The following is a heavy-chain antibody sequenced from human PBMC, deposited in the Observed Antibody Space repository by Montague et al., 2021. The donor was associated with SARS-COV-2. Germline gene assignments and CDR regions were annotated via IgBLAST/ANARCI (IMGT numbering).Heavy chain of an antibody. D-gene: IGHD4-17*01. CDR3: ARDFGGYGETDN. CDR1: GGSIDSGGFF. V-gene: IGHV4-31*03. CDR2: IYYSGNT. J-gene: IGHJ4*02. Sequence: TLSLTCTVSGGSIDSGGFFWSWIRQHPGKGLEWIGYIYYSGNTYYNPSLKSRVTISVDTSKNQFSLKLSSVTAEDTALYYCARDFGGYGETDNWDQGTLVTVSS.